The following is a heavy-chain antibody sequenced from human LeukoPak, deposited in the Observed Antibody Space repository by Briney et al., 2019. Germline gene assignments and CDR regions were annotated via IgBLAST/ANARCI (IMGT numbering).Heavy chain of an antibody. J-gene: IGHJ3*02. CDR3: ARERKYYYGSGSYYNVLPALDI. CDR1: GGSISSGDYY. Sequence: SETLSLTCTVSGGSISSGDYYWSWIRQPPGKGLEWIGYIYYSGSTYYNPSLKSRVTISVDTSKNQFSLKLSSVIAADTAVYYCARERKYYYGSGSYYNVLPALDIWGQGTMVTVSS. CDR2: IYYSGST. D-gene: IGHD3-10*01. V-gene: IGHV4-30-4*01.